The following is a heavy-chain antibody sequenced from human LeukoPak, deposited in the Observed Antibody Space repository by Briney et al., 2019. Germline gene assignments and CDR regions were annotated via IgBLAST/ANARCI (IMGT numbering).Heavy chain of an antibody. D-gene: IGHD1-14*01. CDR3: AKDFSRAPGMGI. J-gene: IGHJ3*02. CDR1: GFTVSSNY. CDR2: ISGSGGST. V-gene: IGHV3-23*01. Sequence: GGSLRVSCAASGFTVSSNYMSWVRQAPGKGLEWVSAISGSGGSTYYADSVKGRFTISRDNSKNTLYLQMNSLRAEDTAVYYCAKDFSRAPGMGIWGQGTMVTVSS.